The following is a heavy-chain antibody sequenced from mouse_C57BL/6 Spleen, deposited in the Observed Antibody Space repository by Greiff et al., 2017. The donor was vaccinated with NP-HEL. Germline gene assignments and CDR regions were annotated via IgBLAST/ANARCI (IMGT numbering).Heavy chain of an antibody. Sequence: EVQLKESGGDLVKPGGSLKLSCAASGFTFSSYGMSWVRQTPDKRLEWVATISSGGSYTYYPDSVKGRFTISRDNAKNTLYLQMSSLKSEDTAMYYCAREVTPYFDVWGTGTTVTASS. CDR1: GFTFSSYG. CDR2: ISSGGSYT. CDR3: AREVTPYFDV. D-gene: IGHD2-2*01. J-gene: IGHJ1*03. V-gene: IGHV5-6*01.